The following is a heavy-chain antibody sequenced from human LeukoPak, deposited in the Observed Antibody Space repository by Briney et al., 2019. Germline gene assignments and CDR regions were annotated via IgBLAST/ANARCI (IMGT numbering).Heavy chain of an antibody. CDR2: ISGSGGST. J-gene: IGHJ4*02. D-gene: IGHD2-21*01. CDR3: AKEIVVVIALYYFDY. CDR1: GFTFSSYA. Sequence: GGSLRLSCAASGFTFSSYAMSWVRQAPGKGLEWVSAISGSGGSTYYADSVKGGFTISRDNSKNTLYLQMNSLRAEDTAVYYCAKEIVVVIALYYFDYWGQGTLVTVSS. V-gene: IGHV3-23*01.